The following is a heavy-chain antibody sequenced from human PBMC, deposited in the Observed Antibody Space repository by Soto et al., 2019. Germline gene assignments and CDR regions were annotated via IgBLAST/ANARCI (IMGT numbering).Heavy chain of an antibody. CDR3: ARVLYYDFWSGSYYYYYYGMDV. V-gene: IGHV1-8*01. Sequence: ASVEVCCXESGYTLASYDRKWVRQANRQGLEWMGWMTPNSGNTGYAQKFQGRVTMTRNTSISTAYMELSSLRSEDTAVYYCARVLYYDFWSGSYYYYYYGMDVWGQGTTVTVSS. J-gene: IGHJ6*02. CDR2: MTPNSGNT. CDR1: GYTLASYD. D-gene: IGHD3-3*01.